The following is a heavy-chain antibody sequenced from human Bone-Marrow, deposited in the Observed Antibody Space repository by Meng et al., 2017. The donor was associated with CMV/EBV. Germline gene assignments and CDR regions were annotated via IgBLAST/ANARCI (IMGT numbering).Heavy chain of an antibody. D-gene: IGHD3-9*01. V-gene: IGHV3-33*01. Sequence: GESLKISCAASGFTFSSYDMHWVRQAPGKGLEWVAVIWYDGSNKYYADSVKGRFTISRDNSKNTLYLQMNSLRAEDTAVYYCARDILTGDFDYWGQGTLVTVSS. CDR1: GFTFSSYD. CDR3: ARDILTGDFDY. CDR2: IWYDGSNK. J-gene: IGHJ4*02.